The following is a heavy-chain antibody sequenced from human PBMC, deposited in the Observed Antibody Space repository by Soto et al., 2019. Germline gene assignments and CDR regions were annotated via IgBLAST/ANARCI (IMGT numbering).Heavy chain of an antibody. Sequence: SETLSLTCTVSGGSISSSSYYWGWIRQPPGKGPEWIGSVFYTGFTSYNPSLESRVSVSVDTSKNQFSLKVSGVSAADTAVYYCATSQKGYNWNYFDHWGQGALVTVSS. CDR3: ATSQKGYNWNYFDH. D-gene: IGHD1-20*01. V-gene: IGHV4-39*01. CDR1: GGSISSSSYY. J-gene: IGHJ4*02. CDR2: VFYTGFT.